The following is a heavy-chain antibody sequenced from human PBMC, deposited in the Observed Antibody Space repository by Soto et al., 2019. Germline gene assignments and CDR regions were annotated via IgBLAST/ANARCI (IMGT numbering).Heavy chain of an antibody. D-gene: IGHD1-26*01. CDR1: GFSFRDYD. CDR2: LGAARDP. CDR3: ARAYLGRLPRRADYYYAMDV. V-gene: IGHV3-13*05. J-gene: IGHJ6*02. Sequence: EVQLVESGGGSVQPGASLRLSCAASGFSFRDYDMHWVRQRKGKGLEWVSALGAARDPYYVGSVKGRFSVSRDNAQNSLFLQMNNLGVDDTAVYFCARAYLGRLPRRADYYYAMDVWGRGTTVTVSS.